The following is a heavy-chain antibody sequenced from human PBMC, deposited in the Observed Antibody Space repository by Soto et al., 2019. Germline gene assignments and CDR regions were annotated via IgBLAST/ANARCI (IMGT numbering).Heavy chain of an antibody. V-gene: IGHV4-34*01. D-gene: IGHD3-16*02. Sequence: LSLTCAVYGGSFSGYYWSWIRQPPGKGLEWIGEINHSGSTNYNPSLKSRVTISVDTSKNQFSLKLSSVTAADTAVYYCARSYDYVWGSYRYTGGYGMDVWGQGTTVTVSS. CDR2: INHSGST. CDR3: ARSYDYVWGSYRYTGGYGMDV. J-gene: IGHJ6*02. CDR1: GGSFSGYY.